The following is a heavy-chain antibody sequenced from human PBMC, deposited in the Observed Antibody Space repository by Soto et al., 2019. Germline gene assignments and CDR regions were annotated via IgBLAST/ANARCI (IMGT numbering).Heavy chain of an antibody. Sequence: EVQLVESGGGLVQPGGSLRLSCAASGFTVSTKYMSWVRQAPGKGLEWVSVIYSGGSTFYAASVRGRFTISRDNSKNTVNLQMNSLRAEDTAVYYCARDPWAADYWGQGTLVTASS. CDR2: IYSGGST. D-gene: IGHD3-16*01. CDR3: ARDPWAADY. CDR1: GFTVSTKY. V-gene: IGHV3-66*01. J-gene: IGHJ4*02.